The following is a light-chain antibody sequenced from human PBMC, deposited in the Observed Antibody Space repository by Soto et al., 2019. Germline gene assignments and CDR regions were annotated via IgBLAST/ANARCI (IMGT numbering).Light chain of an antibody. CDR1: QSISSY. CDR2: AAS. V-gene: IGKV1-39*01. J-gene: IGKJ3*01. Sequence: DIQMTQSPSSLSASVGDRVTITCRASQSISSYLNWYQQKPGKAHKLLIYAASSLQSGVPSRFSGSGSGTDFTLTISSLQPEDFATYYCQQSYSTPPSTFGPGTKVDIK. CDR3: QQSYSTPPST.